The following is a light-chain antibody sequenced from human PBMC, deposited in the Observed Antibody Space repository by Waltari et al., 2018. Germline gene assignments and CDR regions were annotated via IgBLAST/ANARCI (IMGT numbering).Light chain of an antibody. CDR1: SSDVAGYNY. J-gene: IGLJ3*02. CDR3: CSYAGSYTWV. CDR2: DVS. V-gene: IGLV2-11*01. Sequence: QSALTQPRSVSGSPGQSFTISCTGTSSDVAGYNYFSWYQQHPGKAPKLMIYDVSKRPSGVPDRFSGSKSGNTASLTISGLQAEDEADYYCCSYAGSYTWVFGGGTKLTVL.